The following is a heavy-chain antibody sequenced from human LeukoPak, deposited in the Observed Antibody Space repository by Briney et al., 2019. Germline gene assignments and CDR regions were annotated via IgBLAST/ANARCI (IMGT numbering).Heavy chain of an antibody. CDR2: IRYDGSNK. CDR3: AKLSVLLWFGETY. D-gene: IGHD3-10*01. Sequence: GGSLRLSCAASGFTFSSYGMHWGRQAPGKGLEWVAFIRYDGSNKYYADSVKGRFTISRDNSKNTLYLQMNSLRAEDTAVYYCAKLSVLLWFGETYWGQGTLVTVSS. CDR1: GFTFSSYG. J-gene: IGHJ4*02. V-gene: IGHV3-30*02.